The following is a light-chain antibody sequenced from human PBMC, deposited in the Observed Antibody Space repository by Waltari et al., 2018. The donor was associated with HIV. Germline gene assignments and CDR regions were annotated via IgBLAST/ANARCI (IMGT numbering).Light chain of an antibody. J-gene: IGKJ5*01. CDR2: DSS. CDR1: TDIRNY. CDR3: QQCDSRPRT. Sequence: DIQMTQSPSSLSASVGDRVTITCHSSTDIRNYLNWFQQKPVEAPKLLIYDSSNLGPGVPSRFSGSGSGRDFTFTITSLQPEDIATYFCQQCDSRPRTFGQGTRLDIK. V-gene: IGKV1-33*01.